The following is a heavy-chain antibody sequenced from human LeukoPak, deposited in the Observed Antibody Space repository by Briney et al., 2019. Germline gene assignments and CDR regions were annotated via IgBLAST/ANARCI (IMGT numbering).Heavy chain of an antibody. CDR1: GGSISSGSYY. CDR2: IYTSGST. J-gene: IGHJ6*03. Sequence: PSQTLSLTCTVSGGSISSGSYYWSWIRQPAGKGLEWIGRIYTSGSTNYNPSLKSRVTISVDTSKNQFSMKLSSVTAADTAVYYCAGGGIAAAGLSEYYYYYYMDVWGKGTTVTVSS. D-gene: IGHD6-13*01. V-gene: IGHV4-61*02. CDR3: AGGGIAAAGLSEYYYYYYMDV.